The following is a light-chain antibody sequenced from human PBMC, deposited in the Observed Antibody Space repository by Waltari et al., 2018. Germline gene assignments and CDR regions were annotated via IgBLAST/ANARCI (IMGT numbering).Light chain of an antibody. V-gene: IGKV3-20*01. CDR3: QQYGSSPT. J-gene: IGKJ1*01. Sequence: EIVLTQSPGTLSLSPGERATLSCMASQSGSSSYLAWYQQKPGQAPRLLISGASSRATGIPGRFSGSGSGTDFTLTISRLEPEDFAVYYCQQYGSSPTFGQGTKVEIK. CDR2: GAS. CDR1: QSGSSSY.